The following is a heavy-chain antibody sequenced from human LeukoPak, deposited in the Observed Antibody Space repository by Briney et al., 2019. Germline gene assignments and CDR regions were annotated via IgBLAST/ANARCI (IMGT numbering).Heavy chain of an antibody. CDR2: IYYSGST. J-gene: IGHJ4*02. D-gene: IGHD6-19*01. Sequence: SETLSLTCTVSGGSISSSSYYWGWIRQPPGKGLEWIGSIYYSGSTYYNPSLKSRVTISVDTSKNQFSLKLSSVTAADTAVYYCASRITVAGNYFDYWGQGTLVTVSS. V-gene: IGHV4-39*01. CDR1: GGSISSSSYY. CDR3: ASRITVAGNYFDY.